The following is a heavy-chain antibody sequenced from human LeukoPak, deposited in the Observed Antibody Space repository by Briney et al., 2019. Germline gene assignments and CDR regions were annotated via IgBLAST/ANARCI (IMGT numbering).Heavy chain of an antibody. J-gene: IGHJ4*02. CDR3: TKARYSNAWDYSDY. V-gene: IGHV3-30-3*01. CDR2: VSYDGSSE. CDR1: GFTFSSYS. Sequence: GGSLRLSCAASGFTFSSYSIHWVRQAPGKGLEWVAVVSYDGSSENYADSVKGRFTISRDNSKNTLYLQMNSLRAEDTAVYYCTKARYSNAWDYSDYWGQGTLVTVSS. D-gene: IGHD6-19*01.